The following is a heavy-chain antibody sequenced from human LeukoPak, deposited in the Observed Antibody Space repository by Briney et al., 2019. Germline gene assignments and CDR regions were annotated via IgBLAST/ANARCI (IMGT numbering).Heavy chain of an antibody. CDR2: IYGGGST. CDR3: AKHWSYCSTTSCFFNYYYYYMDV. D-gene: IGHD2-2*01. V-gene: IGHV3-53*01. CDR1: GFTVSDSY. Sequence: GGSLRLSCAASGFTVSDSYMSWVRQAPGKGPEWVSVIYGGGSTFYADSVKGRFTISRDNSKSTRYLQMNNLRAEDTAVYYCAKHWSYCSTTSCFFNYYYYYMDVWGKGTTVTVSS. J-gene: IGHJ6*03.